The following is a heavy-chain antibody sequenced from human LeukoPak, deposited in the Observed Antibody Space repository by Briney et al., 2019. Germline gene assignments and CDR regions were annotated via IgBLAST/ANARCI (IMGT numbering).Heavy chain of an antibody. D-gene: IGHD1-26*01. CDR1: GGSLSGYY. Sequence: SETLSLTCAVYGGSLSGYYWSWIRQPPGKGLEWIGEINHSGSTNYNPSLKSRVTISVDTSKNQFSLKLSSVTAADTAVYYCARPVGATYFDYWGQGTLVTVSS. CDR3: ARPVGATYFDY. J-gene: IGHJ4*02. CDR2: INHSGST. V-gene: IGHV4-34*01.